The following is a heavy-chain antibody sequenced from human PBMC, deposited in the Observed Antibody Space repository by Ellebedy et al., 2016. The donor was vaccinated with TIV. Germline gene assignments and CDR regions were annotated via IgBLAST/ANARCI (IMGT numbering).Heavy chain of an antibody. CDR2: MKHDGREQ. CDR1: GLTFGNYW. V-gene: IGHV3-7*01. D-gene: IGHD2/OR15-2a*01. Sequence: GESLKISCAASGLTFGNYWMTWVRQAPGKGLEWVANMKHDGREQYYADPVKGRFIISRDNAKSMLYLQMNSLRAEDTAVYYCAREVLASSKGGPFDIWGQGTMVTVSP. J-gene: IGHJ3*02. CDR3: AREVLASSKGGPFDI.